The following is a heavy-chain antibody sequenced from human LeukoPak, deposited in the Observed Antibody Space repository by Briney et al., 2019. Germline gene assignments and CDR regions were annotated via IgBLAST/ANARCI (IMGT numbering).Heavy chain of an antibody. V-gene: IGHV4-38-2*02. CDR3: ALTIRTYYYDSSDAFDI. CDR1: GYSISSGYY. D-gene: IGHD3-22*01. J-gene: IGHJ3*02. CDR2: IYHSGGT. Sequence: SETLSLTCTVSGYSISSGYYWGWIRQPPGKGLEWIGSIYHSGGTYYNPSLKSRVTISVDTSKNQFSLKLSSVTAADTAVYYCALTIRTYYYDSSDAFDIWGQGTMVTVSS.